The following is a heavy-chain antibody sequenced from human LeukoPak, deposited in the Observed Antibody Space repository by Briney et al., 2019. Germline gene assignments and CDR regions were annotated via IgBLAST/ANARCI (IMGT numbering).Heavy chain of an antibody. V-gene: IGHV3-30*14. D-gene: IGHD3-16*01. J-gene: IGHJ3*02. CDR2: ISDDETYK. Sequence: GGSLRLSCAASGFTFNSYSMHWVRQAPGKGLEWVTAISDDETYKFYADSVKGRFTISRDNSKSTVYLQVNSLRAGDTAVYYCARDLGGNAFDIWGQGTMVTVSS. CDR1: GFTFNSYS. CDR3: ARDLGGNAFDI.